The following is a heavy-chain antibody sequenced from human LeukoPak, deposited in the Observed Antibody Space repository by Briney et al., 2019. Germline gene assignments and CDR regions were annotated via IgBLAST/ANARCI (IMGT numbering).Heavy chain of an antibody. CDR3: AKGRYRDGYKYYFDY. J-gene: IGHJ4*02. CDR2: ISGSGAYT. Sequence: GSLRLSCAASEFTFSSYAMSWVRQAPGKGLEWVSSISGSGAYTYDADSVKGRFTISRDNSKNTLYLQMNSLRAEDTAIYYCAKGRYRDGYKYYFDYWGQGTLVTVSS. D-gene: IGHD5-24*01. CDR1: EFTFSSYA. V-gene: IGHV3-23*01.